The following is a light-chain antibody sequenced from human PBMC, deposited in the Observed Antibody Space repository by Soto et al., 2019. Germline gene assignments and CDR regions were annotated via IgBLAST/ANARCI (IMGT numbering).Light chain of an antibody. CDR3: SSWDAGLNGYV. CDR1: SSNIGSKT. V-gene: IGLV1-44*01. J-gene: IGLJ1*01. Sequence: QSVLTQPPSASGTPGQRVTISCSGSSSNIGSKTVNWYQQLPGTVPKLLIYNSYQRPSGVPDRFSASKSGTSASLAISGLQSEDEADYYCSSWDAGLNGYVLETGTKVTVL. CDR2: NSY.